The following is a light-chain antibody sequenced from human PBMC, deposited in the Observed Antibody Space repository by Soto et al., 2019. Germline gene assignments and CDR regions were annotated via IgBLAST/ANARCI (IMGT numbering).Light chain of an antibody. Sequence: EIVMTQSPATLSVSTGERATLSCRASQSVSSNLAWYQQKPGQTPKLLIYVASTRATGIPARFSGSGSGTELTLTISSLQSEDFAVYSCQQYNVWPLTFGGGTKVEFK. J-gene: IGKJ4*01. CDR3: QQYNVWPLT. CDR1: QSVSSN. V-gene: IGKV3-15*01. CDR2: VAS.